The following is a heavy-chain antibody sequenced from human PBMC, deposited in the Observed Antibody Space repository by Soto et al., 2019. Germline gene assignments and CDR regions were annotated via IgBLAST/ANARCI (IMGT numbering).Heavy chain of an antibody. CDR1: GGSISSYY. Sequence: QVQLQESGPGLVKPSETLSLTCAVSGGSISSYYWSWIRQPPGKGLEWIGYFYYSGSTNYNPSLKSRVTISVDTSKNQFSLKLSSVTAADTAVYYCARGALTTYFDYWGQGTLVTVFS. V-gene: IGHV4-59*01. J-gene: IGHJ4*02. CDR3: ARGALTTYFDY. CDR2: FYYSGST.